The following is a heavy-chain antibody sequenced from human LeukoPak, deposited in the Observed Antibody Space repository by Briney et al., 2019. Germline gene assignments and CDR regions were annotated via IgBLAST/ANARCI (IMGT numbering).Heavy chain of an antibody. CDR1: GYTFTSYY. J-gene: IGHJ4*02. D-gene: IGHD3-10*01. CDR2: INPSGGST. Sequence: ASVKVSCKASGYTFTSYYMHWVRQAPGQGLEWMGIINPSGGSTSYAQKFQGRVTMTRDTSTSTVYMELSSLRSEDTAVYYCARVGGHMVRGVIIPFDYWGQGTLVTVSS. CDR3: ARVGGHMVRGVIIPFDY. V-gene: IGHV1-46*01.